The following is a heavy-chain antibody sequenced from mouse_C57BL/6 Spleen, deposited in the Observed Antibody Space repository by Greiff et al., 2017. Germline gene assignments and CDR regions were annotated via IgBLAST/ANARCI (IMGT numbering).Heavy chain of an antibody. V-gene: IGHV1-53*01. CDR3: ARSLSGDDDRMAY. J-gene: IGHJ3*01. Sequence: VQLQQPGPELVKPGASVKLSCKASGYTFTSYWMHWVKQRPGQGLEWIGNIHPSNGGTNYTEQFKSKATLTVDKSSSTSYMQLSSLTADDSAVYYWARSLSGDDDRMAYRGQGTLVTVSA. CDR2: IHPSNGGT. CDR1: GYTFTSYW. D-gene: IGHD2-4*01.